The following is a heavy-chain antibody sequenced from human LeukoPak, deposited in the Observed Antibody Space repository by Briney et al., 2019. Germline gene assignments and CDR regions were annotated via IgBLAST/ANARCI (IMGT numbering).Heavy chain of an antibody. CDR1: GGSISSYY. Sequence: SETLSLTCTVSGGSISSYYWSWIRQPPGKGLEWIGEINHSGSTNYNPSLKSRVTISVDTSKNQFSLKLSSVTAADTAVYYCARAYSSSHYYYYYMDVWGKGTTVTVSS. J-gene: IGHJ6*03. CDR2: INHSGST. D-gene: IGHD6-6*01. CDR3: ARAYSSSHYYYYYMDV. V-gene: IGHV4-34*01.